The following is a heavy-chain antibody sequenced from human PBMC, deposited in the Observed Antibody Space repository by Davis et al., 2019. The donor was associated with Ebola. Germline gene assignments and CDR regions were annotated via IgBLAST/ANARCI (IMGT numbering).Heavy chain of an antibody. Sequence: GGSLRLSCAASGFTFSDYYMGWIRQAPGKGLEWVSYISGTGSAIYYADSVKGRFTISRDNAKSSLYLQMNSLRVEDTAVYYCEREGGSSHFDYWGQGTLVTVSS. CDR2: ISGTGSAI. CDR3: EREGGSSHFDY. V-gene: IGHV3-11*01. CDR1: GFTFSDYY. J-gene: IGHJ4*02. D-gene: IGHD1-26*01.